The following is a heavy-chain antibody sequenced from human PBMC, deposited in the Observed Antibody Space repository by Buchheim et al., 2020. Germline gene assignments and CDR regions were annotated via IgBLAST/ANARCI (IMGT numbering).Heavy chain of an antibody. CDR3: ARDLYYYDSSGSPHYYYGMDV. CDR1: GFTFSDYY. V-gene: IGHV3-11*06. Sequence: QVQLVESGGGLVKPGGSLRLSCAASGFTFSDYYMSWIRQAPGKGLEWVSYISSSSSYTNYAEYVKGRFTISRDNAKNSLYLQMNSLRAEDTAVYYCARDLYYYDSSGSPHYYYGMDVWGQGTT. D-gene: IGHD3-22*01. CDR2: ISSSSSYT. J-gene: IGHJ6*02.